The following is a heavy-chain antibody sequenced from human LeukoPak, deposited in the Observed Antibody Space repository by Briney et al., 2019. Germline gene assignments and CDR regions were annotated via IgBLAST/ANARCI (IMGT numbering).Heavy chain of an antibody. D-gene: IGHD3-10*01. V-gene: IGHV1-46*01. Sequence: ASVKVSCKASGYTFTSYGISWVRQAPGQGLEWMGIINPSGGSTTYTQKFQGRVTMTRDTSTKTVYMELSSLRPEDTAVYYCARGGGYGSGPHWGQGTLVTVSS. CDR1: GYTFTSYG. CDR3: ARGGGYGSGPH. J-gene: IGHJ4*02. CDR2: INPSGGST.